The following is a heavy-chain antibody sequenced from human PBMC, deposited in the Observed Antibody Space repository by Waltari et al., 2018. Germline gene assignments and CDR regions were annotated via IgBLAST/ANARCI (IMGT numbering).Heavy chain of an antibody. CDR1: GGTFSSYA. CDR3: ALQDYYYEFRSGAYYFDY. V-gene: IGHV1-69*05. Sequence: QVQLVQSGAEVKKPGSSVKVSCKASGGTFSSYAISWVRQAPGQGLEWMGGIIPIFGTANYAQKIQGRVTITTDESTSTAYMELSSLRSEDTAVDYCALQDYYYEFRSGAYYFDYWGQGTLVTVSS. CDR2: IIPIFGTA. J-gene: IGHJ4*02. D-gene: IGHD3-3*01.